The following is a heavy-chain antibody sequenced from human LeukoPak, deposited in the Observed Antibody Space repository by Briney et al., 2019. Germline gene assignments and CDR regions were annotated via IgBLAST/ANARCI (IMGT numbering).Heavy chain of an antibody. CDR2: IIPIFGTA. CDR3: ARDVDVVVTAMGYYYYGMDV. Sequence: GASVKVSCKASGYTFTDYYLHWVRQAPGQGLEWMGGIIPIFGTANYAQKFQGRVTITADESTSTAYMELSSLRSEDTAVYYCARDVDVVVTAMGYYYYGMDVWGQGTTVTVSS. V-gene: IGHV1-69*13. CDR1: GYTFTDYY. J-gene: IGHJ6*02. D-gene: IGHD2-21*02.